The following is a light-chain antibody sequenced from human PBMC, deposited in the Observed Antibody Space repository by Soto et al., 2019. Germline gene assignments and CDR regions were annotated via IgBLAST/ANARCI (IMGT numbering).Light chain of an antibody. J-gene: IGKJ1*01. CDR2: GAS. V-gene: IGKV3-15*01. Sequence: EIVMTQSPATLSVSPGERATLSCRASQSVRSNLAWYQQKPGQAPRLLIYGASTRATGVPARFSGSGSGTEFTLTISSLQSEDFAVYYCLQYNNWVTTFGQGTKVDIK. CDR3: LQYNNWVTT. CDR1: QSVRSN.